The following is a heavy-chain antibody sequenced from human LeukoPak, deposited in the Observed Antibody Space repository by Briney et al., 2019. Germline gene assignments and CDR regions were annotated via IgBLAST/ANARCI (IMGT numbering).Heavy chain of an antibody. CDR1: GGSFSGYY. CDR3: ARGAESTYYYGSGSYLFDY. D-gene: IGHD3-10*01. Sequence: PSETLSLTCAVYGGSFSGYYWSWIRQPPGKGLEWIGEINHSGSTNYNPSLKSRVTISVDRSKNQFSLKLSSVTAADTAVYYCARGAESTYYYGSGSYLFDYWGQGTLVTVSS. J-gene: IGHJ4*02. CDR2: INHSGST. V-gene: IGHV4-34*01.